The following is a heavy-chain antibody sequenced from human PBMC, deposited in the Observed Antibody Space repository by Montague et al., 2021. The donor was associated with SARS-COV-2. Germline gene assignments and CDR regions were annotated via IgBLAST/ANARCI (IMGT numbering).Heavy chain of an antibody. Sequence: SETLSLSCSVSGDSISRSTNQWGWIRQPPGKGLEWIASIHYSGRTYHNPPLKSRVTMSVDTSKNQFSLKLSSVTAADTAVYYCTRTTDDSALAATFWGQGTLVTVSS. CDR3: TRTTDDSALAATF. V-gene: IGHV4-39*01. J-gene: IGHJ4*02. CDR2: IHYSGRT. CDR1: GDSISRSTNQ. D-gene: IGHD6-19*01.